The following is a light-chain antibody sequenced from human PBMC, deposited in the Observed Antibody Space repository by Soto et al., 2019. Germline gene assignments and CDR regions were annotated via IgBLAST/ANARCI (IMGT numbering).Light chain of an antibody. CDR3: QVWDSTTDHPVV. CDR2: YDS. J-gene: IGLJ2*01. V-gene: IGLV3-21*04. CDR1: NIGRKS. Sequence: SYELTQPPSVSVAPGETARVTCGGDNIGRKSVHWYQQKPGQAPVLVIYYDSDRPSGIPERFSGSNSGNTATLTIGRVEAGDEADYYCQVWDSTTDHPVVFGGRTKVTVL.